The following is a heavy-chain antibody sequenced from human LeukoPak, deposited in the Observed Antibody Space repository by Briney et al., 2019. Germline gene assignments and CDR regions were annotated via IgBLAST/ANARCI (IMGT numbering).Heavy chain of an antibody. D-gene: IGHD4-11*01. CDR2: INHSGTT. V-gene: IGHV4-34*01. J-gene: IGHJ3*02. CDR1: GESLSGHH. Sequence: PSETLSLTCAVYGESLSGHHWTFIRQPPGKGLEWIGEINHSGTTYYNPSLKSRVTISVDTSKNQFSLNLNSVTAADTAVYYCARVVYSYGGAFDIWGQGTMVTVSS. CDR3: ARVVYSYGGAFDI.